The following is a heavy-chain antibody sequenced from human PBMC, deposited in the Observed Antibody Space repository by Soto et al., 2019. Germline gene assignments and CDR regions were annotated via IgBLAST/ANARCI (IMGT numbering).Heavy chain of an antibody. J-gene: IGHJ5*02. CDR1: GFSLNAGGVG. Sequence: QITLKESGPTVVKPTQTLTLTCTISGFSLNAGGVGVGWVRQTPGKALEWLAFIYWNDDERYSPSLKTRLTITKATSKSQVVLTMTHMDPVDTGTYYCAHNPFWSGSQDWYDPWGQGTPVTVSP. D-gene: IGHD3-3*01. CDR3: AHNPFWSGSQDWYDP. V-gene: IGHV2-5*01. CDR2: IYWNDDE.